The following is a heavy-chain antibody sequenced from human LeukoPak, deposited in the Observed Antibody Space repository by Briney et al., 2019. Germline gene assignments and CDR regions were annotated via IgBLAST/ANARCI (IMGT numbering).Heavy chain of an antibody. CDR2: IRSKANSYAT. Sequence: GGSLKLSCAASGFTFSGSAMHWVRQASGKGLEWVGRIRSKANSYATTYAASVKGRFTISRDDSKNTAYLQMNSLKTEDTAVYYCTRLVGGYCSGGSCYNWFDPWGQGTLVTVSP. V-gene: IGHV3-73*01. J-gene: IGHJ5*02. CDR3: TRLVGGYCSGGSCYNWFDP. CDR1: GFTFSGSA. D-gene: IGHD2-15*01.